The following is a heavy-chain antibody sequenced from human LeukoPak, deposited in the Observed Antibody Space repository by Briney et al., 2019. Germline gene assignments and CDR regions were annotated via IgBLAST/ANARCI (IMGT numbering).Heavy chain of an antibody. V-gene: IGHV1-24*01. D-gene: IGHD3-3*01. CDR2: FDPEDGET. CDR3: ATKNDFWSGLGAFDI. Sequence: ASVKVSCKASGYRFTGYYMHWVRQAPGKGLEWMGGFDPEDGETIYAQKFQGRVTMTEDTSTDTAYMELSSLRSEDTAVYYCATKNDFWSGLGAFDIWGQGTMVTVSS. J-gene: IGHJ3*02. CDR1: GYRFTGYY.